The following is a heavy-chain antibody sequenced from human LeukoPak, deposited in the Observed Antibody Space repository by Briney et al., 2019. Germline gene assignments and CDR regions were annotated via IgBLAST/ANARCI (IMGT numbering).Heavy chain of an antibody. V-gene: IGHV3-73*01. CDR3: TRYASSWEQFFDF. Sequence: GGTLRLSCAASGFSFSGSDMHWVRQPSGKGLEWVGRIRSKGNNYATAYAASVKGRFTISRDDSKNTAYLQMDSLKTDDTAVYDCTRYASSWEQFFDFWGQGTLVTVSS. CDR2: IRSKGNNYAT. J-gene: IGHJ4*02. D-gene: IGHD6-13*01. CDR1: GFSFSGSD.